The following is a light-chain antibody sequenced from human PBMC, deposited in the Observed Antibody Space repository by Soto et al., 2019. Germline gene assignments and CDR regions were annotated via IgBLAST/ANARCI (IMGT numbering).Light chain of an antibody. Sequence: GQSITISCTGTSSDVGNYNLVSWYQQHPGKAPKLMIYEGSKRPSGVSNRFSGSKSDNTASLTISGLQAEDEAHYYCCSYARGSTYVFGTGTKVTVL. CDR2: EGS. CDR1: SSDVGNYNL. V-gene: IGLV2-23*01. CDR3: CSYARGSTYV. J-gene: IGLJ1*01.